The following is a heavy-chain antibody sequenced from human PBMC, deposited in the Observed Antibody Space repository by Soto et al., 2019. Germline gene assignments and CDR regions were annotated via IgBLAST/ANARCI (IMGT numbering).Heavy chain of an antibody. Sequence: QVQLQQWGAGLLKPSETLSLTCAVYGASLSGYYWTWIRQSPGKGLEWIAEINESGRPNYSPSLMSRVTILIALSKNQFSLTLPSVTAVERAVYYCGGDRHYGAGSYSMRSALQYFFYIDVWGKGTTGNGTS. CDR1: GASLSGYY. CDR2: INESGRP. CDR3: GGDRHYGAGSYSMRSALQYFFYIDV. J-gene: IGHJ6*03. D-gene: IGHD3-10*01. V-gene: IGHV4-34*01.